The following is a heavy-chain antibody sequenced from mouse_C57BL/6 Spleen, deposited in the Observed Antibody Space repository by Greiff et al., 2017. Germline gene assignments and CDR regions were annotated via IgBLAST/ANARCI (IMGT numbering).Heavy chain of an antibody. CDR3: ARGITTVVAENFDY. Sequence: VKLQQSGPELVKPGASVKISCKASGYAFSSSWMNWVKQRPGKGLEWIGRIYPGDGDTNYNGKFKGKATLTADKSSSTAYMQLSSLTSEDSAVYFCARGITTVVAENFDYWGQGTTRTVSS. J-gene: IGHJ2*01. CDR1: GYAFSSSW. V-gene: IGHV1-82*01. D-gene: IGHD1-1*01. CDR2: IYPGDGDT.